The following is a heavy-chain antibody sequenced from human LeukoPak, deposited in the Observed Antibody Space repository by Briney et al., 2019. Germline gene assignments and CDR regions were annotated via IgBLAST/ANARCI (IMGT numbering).Heavy chain of an antibody. Sequence: GGSQRLSCAASGFSFTTYWMSWVRQAPGKGLEWVANIKQDGSEKYYVDSVKGRFTISRDNAKNSLSLQVNSLRVEDTAVYYCAKLAKYFYGSETYYFFEHWGQGTPVTASS. CDR2: IKQDGSEK. CDR3: AKLAKYFYGSETYYFFEH. CDR1: GFSFTTYW. V-gene: IGHV3-7*01. J-gene: IGHJ4*02. D-gene: IGHD3-10*01.